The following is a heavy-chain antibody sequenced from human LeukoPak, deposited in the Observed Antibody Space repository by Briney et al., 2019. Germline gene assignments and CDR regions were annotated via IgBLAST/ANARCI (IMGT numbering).Heavy chain of an antibody. CDR3: ARDIFKGTNWFDP. CDR1: GGSINSGGYY. CDR2: IYYSGST. D-gene: IGHD2-15*01. J-gene: IGHJ5*02. V-gene: IGHV4-31*03. Sequence: SQTLSLTCTVSGGSINSGGYYWSWILHHPGKGLECIGYIYYSGSTSYNPSLKSRVTISVDTSNNQFSLKLSSVTAADTAVYYCARDIFKGTNWFDPWGQGTLVTVSS.